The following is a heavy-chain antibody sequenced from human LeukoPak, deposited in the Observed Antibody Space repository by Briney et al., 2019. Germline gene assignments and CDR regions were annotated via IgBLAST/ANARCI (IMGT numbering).Heavy chain of an antibody. CDR2: INHSGST. D-gene: IGHD3-10*01. V-gene: IGHV4-34*01. CDR1: GGSFSGYY. CDR3: ARDRTMVRGVIRTGIDY. Sequence: SETLSLTCAVYGGSFSGYYWSWIRQPPGKGLEWIGEINHSGSTNYNPSLKSRVTISVDTSKNQFSLKLSSVTAADTAVYYCARDRTMVRGVIRTGIDYWGQGTLVTVSS. J-gene: IGHJ4*02.